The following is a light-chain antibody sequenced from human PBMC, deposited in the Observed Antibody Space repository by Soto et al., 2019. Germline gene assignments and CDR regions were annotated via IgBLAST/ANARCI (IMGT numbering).Light chain of an antibody. CDR2: DVS. CDR1: SSDVGGYDF. V-gene: IGLV2-11*01. CDR3: CSYAGSYTL. Sequence: QSVLTQPRSVYGSPGQSVTISCTGTSSDVGGYDFVSWYQQYPGKVPKLIIYDVSQRPSGVPDRLSASKSDNTASLTISGLQAEDEADYYCCSYAGSYTLFGGGTKVTVL. J-gene: IGLJ2*01.